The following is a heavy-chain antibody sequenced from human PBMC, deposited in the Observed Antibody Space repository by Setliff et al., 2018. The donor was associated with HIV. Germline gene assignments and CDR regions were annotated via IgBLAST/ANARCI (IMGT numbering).Heavy chain of an antibody. CDR2: INWNGGST. J-gene: IGHJ4*02. V-gene: IGHV3-20*04. D-gene: IGHD5-18*01. CDR1: GLTFDDYG. CDR3: AKDRVSGNLWLREPIDY. Sequence: GGSLRLSCAASGLTFDDYGMSWVRQAPGKGLEWVSGINWNGGSTGYADSVKGRFTISRDNSKYTLYLQMNSLRPEDTAVYYCAKDRVSGNLWLREPIDYWGQGTLVTVSS.